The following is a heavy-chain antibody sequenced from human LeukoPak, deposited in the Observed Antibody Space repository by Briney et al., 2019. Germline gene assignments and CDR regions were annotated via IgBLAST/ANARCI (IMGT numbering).Heavy chain of an antibody. CDR2: IYPGDSDT. Sequence: GDPLKISCKGSGYTFTSYWIGWVRQMPGKGLDWMGYIYPGDSDTRYSPSFPGKVPISAAKSISTAYLQWSSLKASDTAMYYCARPQGTYDSSGYYDDYWGQGTLVTVSS. CDR3: ARPQGTYDSSGYYDDY. V-gene: IGHV5-51*01. D-gene: IGHD3-22*01. J-gene: IGHJ4*02. CDR1: GYTFTSYW.